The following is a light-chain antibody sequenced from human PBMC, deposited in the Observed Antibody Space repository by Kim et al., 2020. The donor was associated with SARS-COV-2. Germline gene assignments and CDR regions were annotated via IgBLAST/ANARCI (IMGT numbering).Light chain of an antibody. CDR1: QDITTW. V-gene: IGKV1-5*03. Sequence: SASVGDRVTITRRASQDITTWLAWYQQKPGKAPKLLIYKASNLESGVPSRFSASGSGTGFTLTISSLQPEDFATYYCQHYSRYPYTFGQGTKLEI. J-gene: IGKJ2*01. CDR2: KAS. CDR3: QHYSRYPYT.